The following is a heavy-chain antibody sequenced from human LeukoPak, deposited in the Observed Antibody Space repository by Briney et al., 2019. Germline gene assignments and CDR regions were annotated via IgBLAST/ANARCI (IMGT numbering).Heavy chain of an antibody. Sequence: QPGGSLRLSRAASGFTFSSQAMSWVRQAPGKGLEWVSAISGSGGSTYYADSVKGRFTISRDNSKNTLYLQMNSLRAEDTAVYYCANQYSIAAPSGYWGQGTLVTVSS. CDR2: ISGSGGST. J-gene: IGHJ4*02. CDR3: ANQYSIAAPSGY. CDR1: GFTFSSQA. V-gene: IGHV3-23*01. D-gene: IGHD6-13*01.